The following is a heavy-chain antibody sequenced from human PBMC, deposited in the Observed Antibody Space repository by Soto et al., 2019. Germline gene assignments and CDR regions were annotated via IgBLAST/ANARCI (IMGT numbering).Heavy chain of an antibody. CDR1: GGSISSYY. D-gene: IGHD6-13*01. CDR2: IYTSGST. V-gene: IGHV4-4*07. J-gene: IGHJ4*02. Sequence: QVQLQESGPGLVKPSETLSLTCTVSGGSISSYYCSWIRQPAGKGLEWIGRIYTSGSTNYNPSLKSRVTMSIDTSKNQFSLQLTSVTAADTAMYYCATEVRSSEYGSSWYRVDYWGQGTLVTVST. CDR3: ATEVRSSEYGSSWYRVDY.